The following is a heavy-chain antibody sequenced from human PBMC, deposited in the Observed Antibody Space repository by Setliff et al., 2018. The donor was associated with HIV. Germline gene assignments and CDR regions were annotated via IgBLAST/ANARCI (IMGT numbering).Heavy chain of an antibody. Sequence: PGGSLRLSCAAPGFTFSNSDKKWVHQTPGRGLEWVSGVSWKGSRAHCAGSVKGRFIISRDNSRGTLYLETHGLRAEDAAVYYCAKTPLYWGQGTLVTVSS. V-gene: IGHV3-35*01. CDR2: VSWKGSRA. CDR3: AKTPLY. J-gene: IGHJ4*02. CDR1: GFTFSNSD.